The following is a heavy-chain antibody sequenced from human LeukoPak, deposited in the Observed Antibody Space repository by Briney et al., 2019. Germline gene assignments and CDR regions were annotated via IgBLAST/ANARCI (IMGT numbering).Heavy chain of an antibody. Sequence: GGSLRLSCAASGFTFSSSAMSWVRQAPGKGLEWVSAISGGGGSTYYADSVKGRFTISRDNSKNTLYLQMNSLRAEDTAVYYCAKGDYSNYFDYWGQGTLVTLSS. V-gene: IGHV3-23*01. D-gene: IGHD4-11*01. CDR2: ISGGGGST. CDR3: AKGDYSNYFDY. CDR1: GFTFSSSA. J-gene: IGHJ4*02.